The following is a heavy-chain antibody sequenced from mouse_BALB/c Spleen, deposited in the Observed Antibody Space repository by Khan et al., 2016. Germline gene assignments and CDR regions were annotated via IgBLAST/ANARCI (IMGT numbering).Heavy chain of an antibody. CDR1: EYTFTNYG. J-gene: IGHJ4*01. D-gene: IGHD2-3*01. V-gene: IGHV9-3*02. CDR2: INTNTGEP. CDR3: SRSGYYTYYAMDY. Sequence: QIQLVQSGPELKKPGETVKISCKASEYTFTNYGMNWVKQAPGKGLKWMGGINTNTGEPTYAEEFKGRFALHLEAYASTAYLQINNLKNEDSATSVCSRSGYYTYYAMDYWGQEASFTVSS.